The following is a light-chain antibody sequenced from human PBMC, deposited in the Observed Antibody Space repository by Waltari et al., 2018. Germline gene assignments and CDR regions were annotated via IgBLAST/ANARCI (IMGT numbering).Light chain of an antibody. CDR1: QSVPRDS. V-gene: IGKV3-20*01. J-gene: IGKJ4*01. CDR3: QQYANSPLT. CDR2: DAS. Sequence: EIVLTQSPGTLSLSPGERATLSCRASQSVPRDSLAWYHQKPGQAPRLRIYDASNRATGIPDRFSGSGSGTDFTLTISRLEPEDFALYYCQQYANSPLTFGGGTKVEIK.